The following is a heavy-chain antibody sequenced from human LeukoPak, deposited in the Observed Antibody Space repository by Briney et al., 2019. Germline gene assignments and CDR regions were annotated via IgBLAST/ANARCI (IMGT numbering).Heavy chain of an antibody. J-gene: IGHJ3*02. V-gene: IGHV1-2*02. CDR2: INPNSGGT. CDR1: GYTFTSYA. CDR3: ARRSSTHAFDI. Sequence: VASVKVSCKASGYTFTSYAMNWVRQAPGQGLEWLGWINPNSGGTIYAQKFQGRVTMTRDTSISTAYMDLRSLRSDDTAIYYCARRSSTHAFDIWGQGTMLTVSP. D-gene: IGHD3-10*01.